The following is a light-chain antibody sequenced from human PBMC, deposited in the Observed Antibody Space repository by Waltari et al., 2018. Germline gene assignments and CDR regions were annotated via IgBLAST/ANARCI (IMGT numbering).Light chain of an antibody. CDR1: SPNIWNNY. Sequence: QSVLTQPPSVSAAPGQRVTISCSGGSPNIWNNYVPWYRQFPGTAPKLLIYENTERPSGIPGRFSGSKSGTSATLDITGLQAGDEADYYCGTWDSSLSGAVFGGGTHLTVL. CDR2: ENT. V-gene: IGLV1-51*02. J-gene: IGLJ7*01. CDR3: GTWDSSLSGAV.